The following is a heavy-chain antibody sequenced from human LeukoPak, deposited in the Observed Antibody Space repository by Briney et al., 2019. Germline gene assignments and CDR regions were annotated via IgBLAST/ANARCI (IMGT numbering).Heavy chain of an antibody. V-gene: IGHV3-21*01. J-gene: IGHJ4*02. CDR2: ISSSSSYI. CDR1: GFTFSSYS. CDR3: AREGDYYDSSGLDY. D-gene: IGHD3-22*01. Sequence: GGSLRLSCAASGFTFSSYSMNWVRQAPGKGLEWVSSISSSSSYIYYADSVKSRFTISRDNAKNSLYLQMNSLRAEDTAVYYCAREGDYYDSSGLDYWGQGTLVTVSS.